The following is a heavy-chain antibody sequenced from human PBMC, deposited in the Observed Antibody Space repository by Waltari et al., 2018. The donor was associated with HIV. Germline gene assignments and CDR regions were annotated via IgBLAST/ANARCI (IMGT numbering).Heavy chain of an antibody. Sequence: QLQLQESGPGLVKPSETLSLTCTVSGGSISSRSYYWGWIRQPPGKGPEWIGSVYYSGGTYYNPSLWSRVTISIDTSKNHFSLRLSSVTAADTAVYFCVRDNTSGYLFDYWGQGTLVTVSS. CDR1: GGSISSRSYY. CDR2: VYYSGGT. V-gene: IGHV4-39*02. J-gene: IGHJ4*02. CDR3: VRDNTSGYLFDY. D-gene: IGHD3-22*01.